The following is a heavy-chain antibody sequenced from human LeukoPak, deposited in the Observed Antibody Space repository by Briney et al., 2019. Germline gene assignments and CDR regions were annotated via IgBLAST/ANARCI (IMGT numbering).Heavy chain of an antibody. CDR3: ATWAFYHGLDV. CDR2: INADGGRT. D-gene: IGHD2/OR15-2a*01. V-gene: IGHV3-43*02. J-gene: IGHJ6*02. Sequence: GGSLRLSCVASGFSLGPYAMHWVRQPRGKGLEWVSHINADGGRTYYADAMKGRFTISRDNSKDSLYLEMTGLRAEDSAIYYCATWAFYHGLDVWGRGTTVTVSS. CDR1: GFSLGPYA.